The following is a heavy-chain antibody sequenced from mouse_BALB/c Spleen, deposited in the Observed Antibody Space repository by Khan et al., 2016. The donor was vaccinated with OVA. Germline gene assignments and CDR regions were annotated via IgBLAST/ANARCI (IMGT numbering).Heavy chain of an antibody. D-gene: IGHD4-1*01. V-gene: IGHV2-9*02. CDR3: ARAKGWENAMDY. CDR1: GFSLTSYG. Sequence: QMQLEQSGPGLVAPSQTLSITCTVSGFSLTSYGVHWVRQPPGKGLEWMGVICAGGTTHYNSALMSRLSISKDNSKSQVFLKMNSLQTDDTAMDYGARAKGWENAMDYWGQGTSVTVSS. J-gene: IGHJ4*01. CDR2: ICAGGTT.